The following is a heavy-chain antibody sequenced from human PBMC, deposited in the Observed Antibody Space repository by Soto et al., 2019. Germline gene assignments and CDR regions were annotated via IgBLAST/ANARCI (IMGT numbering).Heavy chain of an antibody. CDR3: ARIYAVGATTSPATFDY. CDR2: IYYSGST. J-gene: IGHJ4*02. Sequence: PSETLSLTCTVSGGSISSYYWSWIRQPPGKGLEWIGYIYYSGSTNYNPSLKSRVTISVDTSKNQFSLKLSSVTAADTAVYYCARIYAVGATTSPATFDYWGQGTLVTVSS. V-gene: IGHV4-59*01. CDR1: GGSISSYY. D-gene: IGHD1-26*01.